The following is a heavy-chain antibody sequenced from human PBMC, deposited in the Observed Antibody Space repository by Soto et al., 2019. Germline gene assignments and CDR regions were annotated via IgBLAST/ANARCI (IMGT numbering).Heavy chain of an antibody. D-gene: IGHD4-17*01. CDR3: TRSMTTVTTNDY. V-gene: IGHV4-59*01. J-gene: IGHJ4*02. CDR1: GGSISSYY. Sequence: SETLSLTCTVSGGSISSYYWSWIRQPPGKGLEWIGYIYYSGSTNYNPSLKSRVTISVDTSKNQFSLKLSSVTAADTAVYYCTRSMTTVTTNDYWGQGSLVTVS. CDR2: IYYSGST.